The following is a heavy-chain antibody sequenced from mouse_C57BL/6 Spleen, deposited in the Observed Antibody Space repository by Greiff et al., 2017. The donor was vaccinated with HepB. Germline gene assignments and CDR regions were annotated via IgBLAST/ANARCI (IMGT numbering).Heavy chain of an antibody. Sequence: EVKLVESGPELVKPGASVKISCKASGYSFTDYNMNWVKQSNGKSLEWIGVINPNYGTTSYNQKFKGKATLTVDQSSSTAYMQLNSLTSEDSAVYYCARERIYYDYDAKGAWFAYWGQGTLVTVSA. CDR3: ARERIYYDYDAKGAWFAY. D-gene: IGHD2-4*01. CDR2: INPNYGTT. V-gene: IGHV1-39*01. J-gene: IGHJ3*01. CDR1: GYSFTDYN.